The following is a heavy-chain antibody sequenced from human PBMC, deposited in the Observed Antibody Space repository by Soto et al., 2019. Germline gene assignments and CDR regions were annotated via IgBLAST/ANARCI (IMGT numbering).Heavy chain of an antibody. D-gene: IGHD6-13*01. Sequence: QVQLVQSGAEVKKPGSSVKVSCKASGGTFSSYRINWVRQAPGQGLEWVGGIVPIYRTADYAQKFQGRVTITADESVRTSYMELRSLKSQDTTVYYCVRDSGAKLSSSWGQGTLVTVSS. CDR3: VRDSGAKLSSS. V-gene: IGHV1-69*01. CDR1: GGTFSSYR. CDR2: IVPIYRTA. J-gene: IGHJ4*02.